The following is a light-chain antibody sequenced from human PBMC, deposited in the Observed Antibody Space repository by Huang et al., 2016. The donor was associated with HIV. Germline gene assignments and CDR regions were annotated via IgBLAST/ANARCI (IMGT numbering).Light chain of an antibody. CDR2: DAT. CDR1: QNINHY. CDR3: QQRSRRLT. Sequence: EVVLTQSPATLSVFQGDRVTISCRASQNINHYLARYQQKPGQAPRLLIYDATYRPPGIADKFSGSGSGAAFTLTINSRETEDFAVYYCQQRSRRLTFGGGT. J-gene: IGKJ4*01. V-gene: IGKV3-11*01.